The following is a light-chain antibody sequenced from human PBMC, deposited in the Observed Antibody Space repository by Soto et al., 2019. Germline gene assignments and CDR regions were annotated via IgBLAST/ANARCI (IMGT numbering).Light chain of an antibody. CDR2: EVR. Sequence: QSALTQPPSASGSPGQSVIISCAGSSSDIGAYDYVSWFQQHPGKAPKLMIYEVRKRPSGISNRFSGSKYDNTASLTISGLQAEDEADYYCSSYTGTSTAVFGTGTKVTVL. J-gene: IGLJ1*01. V-gene: IGLV2-14*03. CDR3: SSYTGTSTAV. CDR1: SSDIGAYDY.